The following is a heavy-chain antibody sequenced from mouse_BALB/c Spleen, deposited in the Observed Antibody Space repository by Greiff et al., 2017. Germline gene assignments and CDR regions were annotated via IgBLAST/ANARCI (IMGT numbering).Heavy chain of an antibody. CDR1: GFTFTDYY. CDR3: ATTMITFDY. V-gene: IGHV7-3*02. CDR2: IRNKANGYTT. D-gene: IGHD2-4*01. J-gene: IGHJ2*01. Sequence: EVQLVESGGGLVQPGGSLRLSCATSGFTFTDYYMSWVRQPPGKALEWLGFIRNKANGYTTEYSASVKGRFTISRDNSQSILYLQMNTLRAEDSATYYCATTMITFDYWGQGTTLTVSS.